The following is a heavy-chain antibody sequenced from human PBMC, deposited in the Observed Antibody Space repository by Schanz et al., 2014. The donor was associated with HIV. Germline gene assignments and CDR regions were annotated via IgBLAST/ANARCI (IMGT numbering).Heavy chain of an antibody. V-gene: IGHV3-30*03. J-gene: IGHJ6*02. CDR2: ISYDGVNK. D-gene: IGHD3-3*01. Sequence: QVQLVESGGGVVQPGRSLRLSCAASGFTFSSYGMYWVRQAPGKGLEWVAVISYDGVNKHFADSVKGRFMISRDNSNNTLYVQMNSLRAEDTAVYFCTRGRFLERGGMDVWGQGTAVTVSS. CDR3: TRGRFLERGGMDV. CDR1: GFTFSSYG.